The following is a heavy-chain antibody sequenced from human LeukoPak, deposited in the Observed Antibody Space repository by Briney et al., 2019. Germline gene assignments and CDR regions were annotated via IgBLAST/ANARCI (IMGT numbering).Heavy chain of an antibody. Sequence: GGSLRLSCAASGFSFSSYAMSWVRQAPGKGLEWVSGISGSGGSTYYADSEMGRVTISRDNSKNTVHLQMNSLRAEDTAVYYCAKTPGKGSEMGVWGQGTTVTVSS. CDR3: AKTPGKGSEMGV. CDR1: GFSFSSYA. J-gene: IGHJ6*02. V-gene: IGHV3-23*01. CDR2: ISGSGGST. D-gene: IGHD2-15*01.